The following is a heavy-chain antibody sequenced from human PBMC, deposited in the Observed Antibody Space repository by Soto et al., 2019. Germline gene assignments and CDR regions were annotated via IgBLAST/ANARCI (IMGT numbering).Heavy chain of an antibody. V-gene: IGHV1-18*01. Sequence: ASVKVSCKASGYAFTNYVIHWVRQAPGQGLEWMGWISPLKGNTKYAQKVQGRVSVTTDTSTNTVYMELSGLRYDDTALYYCARSGEHPFDFWGQGTLVTVSS. J-gene: IGHJ4*02. CDR3: ARSGEHPFDF. CDR1: GYAFTNYV. D-gene: IGHD6-25*01. CDR2: ISPLKGNT.